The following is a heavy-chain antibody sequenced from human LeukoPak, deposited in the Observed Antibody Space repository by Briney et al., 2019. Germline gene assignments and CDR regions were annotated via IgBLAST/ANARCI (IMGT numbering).Heavy chain of an antibody. D-gene: IGHD2-21*01. J-gene: IGHJ4*02. CDR1: GFNFSDHY. CDR2: TRNKANSYTT. CDR3: ARVHSRYSNFDY. V-gene: IGHV3-72*01. Sequence: PGGSLRLSCAASGFNFSDHYMDWVRQAPGKGLEWVGRTRNKANSYTTEYAASVNGRFTISRDDSKNSLYLQMNSLKTEDTAVYYCARVHSRYSNFDYWGQGTLVTVSS.